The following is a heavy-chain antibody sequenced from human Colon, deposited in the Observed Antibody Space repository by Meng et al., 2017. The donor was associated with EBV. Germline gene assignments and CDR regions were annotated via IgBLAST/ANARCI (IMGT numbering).Heavy chain of an antibody. D-gene: IGHD1-26*01. Sequence: VEVHESGPRLVKPSGTLYLTSGVSGFSIRSNIRGTWVRQPTGKGLEWIGDIDDSGSTNYNPSLNSRISISLDQSKNHFSLKVNSVTAADTAVYYCARGKQDAWELLAYWGQGALVTVSS. V-gene: IGHV4-4*02. CDR2: IDDSGST. J-gene: IGHJ4*02. CDR3: ARGKQDAWELLAY. CDR1: GFSIRSNIR.